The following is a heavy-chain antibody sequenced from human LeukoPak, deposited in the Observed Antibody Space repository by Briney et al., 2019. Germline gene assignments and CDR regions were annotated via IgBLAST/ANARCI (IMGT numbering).Heavy chain of an antibody. D-gene: IGHD6-13*01. V-gene: IGHV3-23*01. CDR3: AKGPDSGYSSRFCDC. J-gene: IGHJ4*02. Sequence: PGGSLRLSRAASGFTFSSYAMNWVRQAPGRGLEWVSAISGSGGSTYYADSVKGRFTISRDNSKITLYLQMSSLRAEDTAIYYCAKGPDSGYSSRFCDCWGQGTLVTVSS. CDR2: ISGSGGST. CDR1: GFTFSSYA.